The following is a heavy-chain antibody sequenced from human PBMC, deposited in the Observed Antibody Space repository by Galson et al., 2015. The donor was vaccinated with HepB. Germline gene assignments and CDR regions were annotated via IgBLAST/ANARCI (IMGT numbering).Heavy chain of an antibody. J-gene: IGHJ5*02. CDR2: ISGSGGST. CDR3: AKMEGATDSLSWFDP. D-gene: IGHD1-1*01. Sequence: SLRLSCAASGFTFSSYAMSWVRQAPGKGLEWVSAISGSGGSTYYADSVKGRFTISRDNSKNTLYLQMNSLRAEDTAVYYCAKMEGATDSLSWFDPWGQGTLVTVSS. V-gene: IGHV3-23*01. CDR1: GFTFSSYA.